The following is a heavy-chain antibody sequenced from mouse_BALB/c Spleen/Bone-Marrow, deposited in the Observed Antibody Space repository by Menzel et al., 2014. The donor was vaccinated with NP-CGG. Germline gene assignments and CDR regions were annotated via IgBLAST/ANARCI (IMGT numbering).Heavy chain of an antibody. CDR1: GYNFTSYW. CDR3: ARFSQLGLLAY. D-gene: IGHD3-1*01. V-gene: IGHV1-55*01. J-gene: IGHJ3*01. CDR2: IYHGSGST. Sequence: QVQLQQPGAELVKPGTSVKLSCKASGYNFTSYWINWVKLRPGQGLEWIGDIYHGSGSTNYNEKFKSKATLTVDTSSSTAYMQLSSLASEDSALYYCARFSQLGLLAYWGQGTLVTVSA.